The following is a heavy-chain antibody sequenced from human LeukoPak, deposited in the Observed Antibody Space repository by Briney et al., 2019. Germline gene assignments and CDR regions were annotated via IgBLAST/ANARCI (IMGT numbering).Heavy chain of an antibody. Sequence: SETLSLTCTVSGGSISSGSYYWSWIRQPAGKGLEWIGRIYTSGSTNYNPSLKSRVTISVETSKNQFSLKLSSVTAADTAVYYCARSIVVVPAAKADAFDIWGQGTMVTVSS. CDR3: ARSIVVVPAAKADAFDI. D-gene: IGHD2-2*01. J-gene: IGHJ3*02. V-gene: IGHV4-61*02. CDR2: IYTSGST. CDR1: GGSISSGSYY.